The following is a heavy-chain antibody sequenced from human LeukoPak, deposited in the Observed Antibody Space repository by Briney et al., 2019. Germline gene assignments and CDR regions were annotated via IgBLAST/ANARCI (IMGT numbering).Heavy chain of an antibody. D-gene: IGHD2-15*01. CDR1: GFTFSSYW. Sequence: GSLRLSCAASGFTFSSYWMHWVRQVPGKGLVWVSRITSEGSSTSYADSVKGRFTISRDNAKNTLYLQMNSLRAEDTAVYYCARGSSVVALDWGQGTLVTVSS. CDR2: ITSEGSST. CDR3: ARGSSVVALD. V-gene: IGHV3-74*01. J-gene: IGHJ4*02.